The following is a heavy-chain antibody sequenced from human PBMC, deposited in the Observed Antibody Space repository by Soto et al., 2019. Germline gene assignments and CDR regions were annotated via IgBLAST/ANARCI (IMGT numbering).Heavy chain of an antibody. CDR2: ISAHNGNT. D-gene: IGHD1-1*01. CDR1: GYAFTTYG. V-gene: IGHV1-18*01. J-gene: IGHJ4*02. Sequence: QVHLVQSGAEVKKPGVSVKVSCKGSGYAFTTYGITWVRQAPGQGLEWMGWISAHNGNTNYAQKLQGRVTVTRDTSTSTAYMELRSLRSDDTAVYYCARGRYGYYWGQGARVTVSS. CDR3: ARGRYGYY.